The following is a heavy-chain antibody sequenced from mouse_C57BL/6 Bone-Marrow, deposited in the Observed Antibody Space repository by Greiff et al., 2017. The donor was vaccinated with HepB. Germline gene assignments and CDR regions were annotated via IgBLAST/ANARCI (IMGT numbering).Heavy chain of an antibody. D-gene: IGHD4-1*01. CDR2: IYPGGGYT. J-gene: IGHJ2*01. V-gene: IGHV1-63*01. Sequence: VKLVESGAELVRPGTSVKMSCKASGYTFTNYWIGWAKQRPGHGLEWIGDIYPGGGYTNYNEKFKGKATLTADKSSSTAYMQFSSLTSEDSAIYYCAREGSWDWYFDYWGQGTTLTVSS. CDR3: AREGSWDWYFDY. CDR1: GYTFTNYW.